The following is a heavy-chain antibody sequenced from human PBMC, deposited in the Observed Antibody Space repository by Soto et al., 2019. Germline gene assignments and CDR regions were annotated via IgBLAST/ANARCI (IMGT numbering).Heavy chain of an antibody. CDR1: GFTFSSYG. V-gene: IGHV3-33*01. D-gene: IGHD6-13*01. CDR2: IWYDGSNK. Sequence: GGSLRLSCAASGFTFSSYGMHWVRQAPGKGLEWVAVIWYDGSNKYYADSVKGRFTISRDNSKNTLYLQMNSLRAEDTAVYYCARVSRGYSSSRYPYYGMDVWGQGIKVTVSS. J-gene: IGHJ6*02. CDR3: ARVSRGYSSSRYPYYGMDV.